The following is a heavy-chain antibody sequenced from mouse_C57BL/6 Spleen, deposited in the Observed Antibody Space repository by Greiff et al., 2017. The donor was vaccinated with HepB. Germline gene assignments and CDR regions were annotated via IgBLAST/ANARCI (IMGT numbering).Heavy chain of an antibody. V-gene: IGHV7-3*01. D-gene: IGHD1-1*01. CDR3: ARYGSSYHWYFDV. Sequence: EVKLVESGGGLVQPGGSLSLSCAASGFTFTDYYMSWVRQPPGKALEWLGFIRNKANGYTTEYSASVKGRFPISRDNSQSILYLQMNALRAEDSATYYCARYGSSYHWYFDVWGTGTTVTVSS. CDR1: GFTFTDYY. J-gene: IGHJ1*03. CDR2: IRNKANGYTT.